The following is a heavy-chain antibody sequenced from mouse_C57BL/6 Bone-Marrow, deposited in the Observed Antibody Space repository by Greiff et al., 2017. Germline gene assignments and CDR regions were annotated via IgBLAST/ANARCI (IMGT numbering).Heavy chain of an antibody. Sequence: QVQLQQPGAELVRPGSSVKLSCKASGYTFTSYWMHWVKQRPIQGLEWIGNIDPSDSETHYNQKFKDKATLTVDKSSSTAYMQLSSLTSEDSAVYSCARPNYYYGSSWFAYWGQGTLVTVSA. CDR2: IDPSDSET. CDR3: ARPNYYYGSSWFAY. J-gene: IGHJ3*01. D-gene: IGHD1-1*01. CDR1: GYTFTSYW. V-gene: IGHV1-52*01.